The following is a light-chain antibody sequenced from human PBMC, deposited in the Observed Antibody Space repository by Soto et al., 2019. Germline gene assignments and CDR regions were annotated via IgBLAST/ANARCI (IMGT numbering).Light chain of an antibody. CDR1: QSVSSSY. J-gene: IGKJ1*01. Sequence: EIVLTQSPGTLSLSPGERATLSCRASQSVSSSYLAWYQQKPGQAPRLLIYGASSRATGIPDRFSGSGSGTDFTLTIIRLEPEDFAVYYCQQYGSSFGTFGQGTKVDIK. CDR2: GAS. V-gene: IGKV3-20*01. CDR3: QQYGSSFGT.